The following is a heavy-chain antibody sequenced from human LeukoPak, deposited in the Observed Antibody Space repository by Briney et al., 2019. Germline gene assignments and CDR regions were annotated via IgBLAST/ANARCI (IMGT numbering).Heavy chain of an antibody. J-gene: IGHJ3*02. CDR3: ARGLYGDYPRGAFDI. CDR2: INHSGST. Sequence: SETLSLTCAVYGGSFSGYYWSWIRQPPGKGLEWIVEINHSGSTNYNPSLKSRVTISVDTSKNQFALKLSSVTAADTAVYYCARGLYGDYPRGAFDIWGQGTMVTVSS. V-gene: IGHV4-34*01. CDR1: GGSFSGYY. D-gene: IGHD4-17*01.